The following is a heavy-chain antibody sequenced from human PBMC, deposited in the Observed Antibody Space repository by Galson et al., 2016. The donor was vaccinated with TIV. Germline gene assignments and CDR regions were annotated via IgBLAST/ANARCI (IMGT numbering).Heavy chain of an antibody. CDR3: ARGEVYDSLDG. Sequence: SVKVSCKASGVTFISFAISWVRQAPGQGLEWMGGIIPIFRTVHYAQRFQGRVTITADESTSTAYMELSSLRSEDTAVYYCARGEVYDSLDGWGPGTLVTVSS. CDR1: GVTFISFA. V-gene: IGHV1-69*13. CDR2: IIPIFRTV. D-gene: IGHD3-22*01. J-gene: IGHJ4*02.